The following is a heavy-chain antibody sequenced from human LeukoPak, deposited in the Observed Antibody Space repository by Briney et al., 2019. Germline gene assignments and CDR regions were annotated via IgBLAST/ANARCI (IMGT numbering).Heavy chain of an antibody. J-gene: IGHJ6*03. CDR1: GYSISSGYY. Sequence: SETLSLTCAVSGYSISSGYYWGWIRQPPGEGLEWIGSIYHSGSTYYNPSLKSRVTISVDTSKNQFSLKLSSVTAADTAVYYCARQTYGSGSYYYYYMDVWGKGTTVTVSS. CDR3: ARQTYGSGSYYYYYMDV. V-gene: IGHV4-38-2*01. CDR2: IYHSGST. D-gene: IGHD3-10*01.